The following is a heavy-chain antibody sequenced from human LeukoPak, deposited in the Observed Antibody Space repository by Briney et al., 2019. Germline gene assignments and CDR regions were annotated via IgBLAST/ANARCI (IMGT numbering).Heavy chain of an antibody. CDR1: GYTFSGYY. J-gene: IGHJ3*01. CDR3: ARDSGYAYYYDSSS. Sequence: ASVKVSCKASGYTFSGYYIHWVRQAPGQGLEWMGWINPNSGGTNYAQKFQGRVTMTRDTSISTAYMELSRLRSDDTAVYYCARDSGYAYYYDSSSWGQGTMVTVSS. V-gene: IGHV1-2*02. CDR2: INPNSGGT. D-gene: IGHD3-22*01.